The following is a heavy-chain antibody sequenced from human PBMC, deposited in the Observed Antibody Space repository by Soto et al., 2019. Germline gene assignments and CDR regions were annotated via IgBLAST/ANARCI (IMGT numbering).Heavy chain of an antibody. V-gene: IGHV1-69*13. CDR1: GYTFSSFD. CDR3: AREVGARRLDY. J-gene: IGHJ4*02. CDR2: MDPKFGKA. D-gene: IGHD1-26*01. Sequence: ASVKVSCKASGYTFSSFDIIWVRQAPGQGLEWMGGMDPKFGKANYAQKFQGRVTITADESTSTAYMELSSLRSEDTAVYYCAREVGARRLDYWGQGTLVTVSS.